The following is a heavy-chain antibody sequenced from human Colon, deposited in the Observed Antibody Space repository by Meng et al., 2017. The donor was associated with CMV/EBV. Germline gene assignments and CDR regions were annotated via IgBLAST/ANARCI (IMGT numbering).Heavy chain of an antibody. V-gene: IGHV4-4*07. Sequence: QLQLQKSGRVLMKSSELLSLTCTVAGDDSSSYYWSWIRQPAGKGLEWIWRISICRRINYNSSLKSRLSMSVDTSKNQFSLKLSSVTAADTAVYYCARDQYCDGGDCHSYFDNWFQGTLVTVSS. D-gene: IGHD2-21*02. CDR2: ISICRRI. J-gene: IGHJ4*02. CDR1: GDDSSSYY. CDR3: ARDQYCDGGDCHSYFDN.